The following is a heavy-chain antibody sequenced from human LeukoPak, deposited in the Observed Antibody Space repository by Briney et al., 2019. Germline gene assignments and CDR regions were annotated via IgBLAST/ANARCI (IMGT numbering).Heavy chain of an antibody. V-gene: IGHV4-30-4*01. D-gene: IGHD3-22*01. J-gene: IGHJ5*02. CDR2: MYYSGST. Sequence: SQTLCLTCTVSGGSISSGDYYWSWIRQPPGKGLEWIGYMYYSGSTYYNPSLKNRATISVDTSKNQFSLKLSSVTAADTAVYYCARPYYYDSRIDPWGQGTLVTVSS. CDR3: ARPYYYDSRIDP. CDR1: GGSISSGDYY.